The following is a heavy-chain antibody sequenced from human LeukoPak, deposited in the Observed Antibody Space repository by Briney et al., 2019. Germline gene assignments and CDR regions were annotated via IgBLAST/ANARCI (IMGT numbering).Heavy chain of an antibody. CDR3: ARDHLYCSGGSCYRYWYFDL. Sequence: PSETLSLTCTVSGGSISSYYWSWIRQPPGKGLEWIGYIYYSGSTNYNPSLKSRVTISVDTSKNQFSMKLSSVTAADTAVYYCARDHLYCSGGSCYRYWYFDLWGRGTLVTVSS. D-gene: IGHD2-15*01. CDR1: GGSISSYY. J-gene: IGHJ2*01. CDR2: IYYSGST. V-gene: IGHV4-59*01.